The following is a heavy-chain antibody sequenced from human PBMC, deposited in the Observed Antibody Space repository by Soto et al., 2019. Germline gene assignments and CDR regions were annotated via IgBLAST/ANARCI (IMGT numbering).Heavy chain of an antibody. Sequence: QVQLVQSGAEVKKPGSSVKVSCKASGGTFSSYAISWVRQAPGQGLEWMGGIIPIFGTANYAQKFQGRVTITGDEPTSPAYMELSSLGSEDPAWYYCAGESWGPYGSSTSCHYSGVGGVVMPYYYGMDVWGQGTTVTVSS. D-gene: IGHD2-2*01. V-gene: IGHV1-69*01. CDR3: AGESWGPYGSSTSCHYSGVGGVVMPYYYGMDV. J-gene: IGHJ6*02. CDR2: IIPIFGTA. CDR1: GGTFSSYA.